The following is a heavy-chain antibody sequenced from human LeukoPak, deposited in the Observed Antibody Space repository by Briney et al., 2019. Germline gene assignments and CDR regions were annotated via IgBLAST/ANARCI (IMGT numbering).Heavy chain of an antibody. CDR2: ISSSATTI. Sequence: PGGSLRLSCAASEFTFSSYEMNWVRQAPGKGLEWVSTISSSATTIFYADSVKGRFTISRDNAKNSLYLQMNSLRAEDTAVYYCARAQYYLDSWGQGTLVTVSS. J-gene: IGHJ4*02. CDR3: ARAQYYLDS. CDR1: EFTFSSYE. V-gene: IGHV3-48*03.